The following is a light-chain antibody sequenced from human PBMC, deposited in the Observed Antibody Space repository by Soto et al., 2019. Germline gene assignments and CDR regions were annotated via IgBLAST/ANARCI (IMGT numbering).Light chain of an antibody. CDR2: GAS. V-gene: IGKV3-15*01. J-gene: IGKJ1*01. CDR1: QSVGGD. Sequence: EIVMTPSPATLSVSPGERATLSCRASQSVGGDLAWYQRKPGQAPRLLIYGASSRAPGIPARFSGSGSGTEFTLTISSLQSEDFAVYYCQQYHYWWTFGQGTKVDIK. CDR3: QQYHYWWT.